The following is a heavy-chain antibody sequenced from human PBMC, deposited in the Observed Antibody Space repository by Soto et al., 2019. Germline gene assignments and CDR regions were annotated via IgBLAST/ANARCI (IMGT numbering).Heavy chain of an antibody. CDR2: ISYDGSNK. CDR3: ATIPAVGYHYVAFHY. J-gene: IGHJ4*02. D-gene: IGHD5-18*01. Sequence: QVQLVESGGGVVQPGRSLRLSCAASGFTFSSYAMHWVRQAPGKGLEWVAVISYDGSNKYYADSMKGRFTISRDNSKNTLYLQMNSLRAEETAVYYCATIPAVGYHYVAFHYWGQGTLVNVSS. V-gene: IGHV3-30-3*01. CDR1: GFTFSSYA.